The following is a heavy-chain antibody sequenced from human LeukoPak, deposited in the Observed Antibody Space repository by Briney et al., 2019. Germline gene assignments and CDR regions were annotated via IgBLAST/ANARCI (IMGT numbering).Heavy chain of an antibody. Sequence: ASVKVSCKASGGTFSSYAISWVRQAPGQGLEWMGRIIPIFGIANYAQKFQGRVTITADKSTSTAYMELSSLRSEDTAVYYCASYVTPDTVVVPANYYYYGMDVWGQGTTVTVSS. CDR2: IIPIFGIA. J-gene: IGHJ6*02. V-gene: IGHV1-69*04. CDR3: ASYVTPDTVVVPANYYYYGMDV. D-gene: IGHD2-2*01. CDR1: GGTFSSYA.